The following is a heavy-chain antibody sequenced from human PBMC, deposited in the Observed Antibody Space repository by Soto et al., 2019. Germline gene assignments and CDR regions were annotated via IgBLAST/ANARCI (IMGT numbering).Heavy chain of an antibody. CDR1: GYTFTSYD. J-gene: IGHJ5*02. D-gene: IGHD4-17*01. Sequence: QVQLVQSGAEVKKPGASVKVSCKASGYTFTSYDSSWVRQATGQGLEYLGWMNPNSGNTAYVQKFQGRVTMTWDTSITTAYMELSSLRSEDTAVYFCARGIKYGAYSRWFDPWGQRTLVTVSS. V-gene: IGHV1-8*01. CDR3: ARGIKYGAYSRWFDP. CDR2: MNPNSGNT.